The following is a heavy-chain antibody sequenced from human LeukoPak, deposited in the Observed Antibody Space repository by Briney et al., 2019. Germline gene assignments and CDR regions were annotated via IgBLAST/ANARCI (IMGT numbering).Heavy chain of an antibody. CDR3: APFDWLSY. V-gene: IGHV3-48*04. CDR1: GFTFSSYS. Sequence: GGSLRLSCAASGFTFSSYSMNWVRQAPGKGLEWVSYISSSSSTIYYADSVKGRFTISRDNAKNSLYLQMNSLRAEDTAVYYCAPFDWLSYWGQGTLVTVSS. J-gene: IGHJ4*02. CDR2: ISSSSSTI. D-gene: IGHD3-9*01.